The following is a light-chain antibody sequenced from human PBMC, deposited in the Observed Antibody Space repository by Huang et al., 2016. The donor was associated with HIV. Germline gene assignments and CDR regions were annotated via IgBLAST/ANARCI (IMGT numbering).Light chain of an antibody. J-gene: IGKJ2*01. V-gene: IGKV2-24*01. CDR1: PSLVHSDDGTTY. CDR2: EVS. CDR3: AQATQFPFT. Sequence: EIVLTQRPHSSLLALGQVASTSCRSSPSLVHSDDGTTYLSWLHQRPGQSPRLLIYEVSTRFAGVPGRISASGAGTNFTLTISRVQPEDVGFYFCAQATQFPFTFGQGTKLEI.